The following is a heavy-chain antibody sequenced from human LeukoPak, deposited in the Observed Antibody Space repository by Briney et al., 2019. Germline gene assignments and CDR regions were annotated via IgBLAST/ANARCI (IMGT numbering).Heavy chain of an antibody. CDR1: GFTLSSYA. Sequence: GGSLKLSCAASGFTLSSYAMSWVRQAPGKGLEWVSAISDSGNTYHADSVKGRFTISRDSSKNTLFLQMNRLRPEDAAVYYCAKAPVTACRGAYCYPFDYWGQGTLVTVSS. V-gene: IGHV3-23*01. CDR2: ISDSGNT. D-gene: IGHD2-21*01. J-gene: IGHJ4*02. CDR3: AKAPVTACRGAYCYPFDY.